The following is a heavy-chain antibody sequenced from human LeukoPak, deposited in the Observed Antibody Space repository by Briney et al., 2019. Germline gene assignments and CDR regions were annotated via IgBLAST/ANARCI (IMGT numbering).Heavy chain of an antibody. D-gene: IGHD3-22*01. Sequence: SETLSLTCTVSGGSISSYYWSWIRQPPPQGLEWIGYIYYSESTNYYPSLKSRVTISVDTSKNQLSLKLSSVTGADSAVYYCARGGYYYDSSGYWGAFDIWGQGTMVTVSS. CDR3: ARGGYYYDSSGYWGAFDI. CDR2: IYYSEST. V-gene: IGHV4-59*01. J-gene: IGHJ3*02. CDR1: GGSISSYY.